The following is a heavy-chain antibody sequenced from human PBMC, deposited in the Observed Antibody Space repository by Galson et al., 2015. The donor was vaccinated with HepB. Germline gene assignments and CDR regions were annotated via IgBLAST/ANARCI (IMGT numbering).Heavy chain of an antibody. CDR2: ISGSGGST. CDR3: AKDHGSTIPSS. CDR1: GFTFSTYA. D-gene: IGHD5/OR15-5a*01. J-gene: IGHJ5*02. V-gene: IGHV3-23*01. Sequence: SLRLSRAASGFTFSTYAMSWVRQAPGKGLEWVSAISGSGGSTYYADSVKGRFTISRDNSKNTLYLQMNSLRAEDTAIYYCAKDHGSTIPSSWGLGTLVTVSS.